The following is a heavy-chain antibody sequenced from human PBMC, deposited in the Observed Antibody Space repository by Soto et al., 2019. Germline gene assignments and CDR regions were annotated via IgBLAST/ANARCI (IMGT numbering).Heavy chain of an antibody. J-gene: IGHJ6*03. CDR1: IFTFKNFG. V-gene: IGHV3-30*18. D-gene: IGHD2-15*01. Sequence: GGSLRLSCAASIFTFKNFGMHWVRQAPGKGLEWVALISYDGNKKYYGDSVKGRFTVSRDNSKSTLYLQMDSLRPEDTAVYYCAKSLAAVYYYYMDVWGEGTMVTVSS. CDR3: AKSLAAVYYYYMDV. CDR2: ISYDGNKK.